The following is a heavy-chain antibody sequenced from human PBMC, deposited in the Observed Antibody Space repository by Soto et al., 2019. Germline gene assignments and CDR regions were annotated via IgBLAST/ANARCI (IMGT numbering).Heavy chain of an antibody. CDR1: GLSFNDYA. D-gene: IGHD3-22*01. Sequence: GGSLRLSCAPSGLSFNDYAMYWVRQAPGQGLEWVAIISSDGHHQFYLDNLRGRFTVSRDNSKNTLYLQMNSLRPEDTAVYYCSRGTYYPQSSGLHADYWGPGTGGTVSA. CDR2: ISSDGHHQ. J-gene: IGHJ4*02. CDR3: SRGTYYPQSSGLHADY. V-gene: IGHV3-30*03.